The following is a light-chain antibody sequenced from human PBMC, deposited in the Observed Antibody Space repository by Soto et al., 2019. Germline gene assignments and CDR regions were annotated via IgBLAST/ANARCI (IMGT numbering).Light chain of an antibody. Sequence: EIVLTQSPSTLSLSPGERSTLSCRASQSVDSSSLSWYQQKPGHAPRLIIYGTSSTATGIPSRFSGSGSGTDFTLTISRLEPDDFATYYCQQYGSYPLTFGAGTKVDIK. V-gene: IGKV3-20*01. CDR1: QSVDSSS. CDR3: QQYGSYPLT. J-gene: IGKJ3*01. CDR2: GTS.